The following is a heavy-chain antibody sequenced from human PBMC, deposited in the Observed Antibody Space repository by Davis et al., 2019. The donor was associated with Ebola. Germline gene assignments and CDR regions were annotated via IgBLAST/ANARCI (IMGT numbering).Heavy chain of an antibody. CDR1: GGSISSGGYY. Sequence: SETLSLTCTVSGGSISSGGYYWSWIRQHPGKGLEWIGYIYYSGSTYYNPSLKSRVTISVDTSKNQFSLKLSSVTAADTAVYYCARRQTGDLEDYWGQGTLVTVSS. V-gene: IGHV4-31*03. CDR2: IYYSGST. D-gene: IGHD7-27*01. CDR3: ARRQTGDLEDY. J-gene: IGHJ4*02.